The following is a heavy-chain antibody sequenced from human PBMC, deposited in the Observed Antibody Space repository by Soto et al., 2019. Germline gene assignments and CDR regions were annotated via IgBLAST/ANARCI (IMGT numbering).Heavy chain of an antibody. V-gene: IGHV1-69*06. D-gene: IGHD6-13*01. J-gene: IGHJ1*01. CDR2: IIPIFGTA. CDR3: APPGIASAGTVRCDKYRLKN. CDR1: GCTFSSYA. Sequence: SVKFSFKTSGCTFSSYAISWLGQAPGQGLEWMGGIIPIFGTANYAQKFQGRVTITADKSTRTAYMELSRLRSEDTAVYYCAPPGIASAGTVRCDKYRLKNWG.